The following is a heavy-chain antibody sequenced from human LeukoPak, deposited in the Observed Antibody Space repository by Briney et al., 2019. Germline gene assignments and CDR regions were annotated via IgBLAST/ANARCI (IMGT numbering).Heavy chain of an antibody. D-gene: IGHD5-24*01. V-gene: IGHV3-23*01. Sequence: GGSLRLSCAASGFTFDSYGMNWVRQAPGRGLEWVSGISGSGVYTYYADSVKGRFTISRDNSKNTLYLVMNSLRVDDTAVYYCAKAVDLATISVDIWGQGTIVTVSS. CDR3: AKAVDLATISVDI. J-gene: IGHJ3*02. CDR1: GFTFDSYG. CDR2: ISGSGVYT.